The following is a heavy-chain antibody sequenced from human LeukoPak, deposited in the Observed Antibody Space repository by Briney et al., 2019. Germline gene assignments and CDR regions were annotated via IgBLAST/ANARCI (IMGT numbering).Heavy chain of an antibody. CDR3: AKDLDCTSTSCYPDY. CDR2: ISGSGGNT. CDR1: GFTFSSYA. Sequence: PGGSLRLSCAASGFTFSSYAMSWVRQAPGKGLEWVSAISGSGGNTYYADSVKGRCTISRDNSKNTLYLQMNSLRAEDTAVYYCAKDLDCTSTSCYPDYWGQGTLVTVSS. J-gene: IGHJ4*02. V-gene: IGHV3-23*01. D-gene: IGHD2-2*01.